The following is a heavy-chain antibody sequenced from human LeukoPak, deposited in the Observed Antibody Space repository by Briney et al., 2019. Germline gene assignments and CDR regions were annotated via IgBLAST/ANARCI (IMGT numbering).Heavy chain of an antibody. CDR1: GGTFSSYA. CDR2: IIPILGMT. V-gene: IGHV1-69*04. D-gene: IGHD3-22*01. Sequence: SVKVSCKASGGTFSSYAITWVRQAPGQGLEWVGRIIPILGMTTYAQKFQGRVTITADKSTSTAYMELSSLRSDDTAVYYCARTNYYDSSGYQGAGTYYYGMDVWGPGTTVTVSS. J-gene: IGHJ6*02. CDR3: ARTNYYDSSGYQGAGTYYYGMDV.